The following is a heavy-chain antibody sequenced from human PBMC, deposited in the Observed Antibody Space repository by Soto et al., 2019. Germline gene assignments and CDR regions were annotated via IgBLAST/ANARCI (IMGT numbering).Heavy chain of an antibody. D-gene: IGHD6-13*01. CDR1: GGSISSYY. CDR3: ARGLGSLDYYGMDV. J-gene: IGHJ6*02. V-gene: IGHV4-59*01. Sequence: QVQLQESGPGLVKPSETLSLTCTVSGGSISSYYWSWIRQPPGKGLEWIGYIYYSGSTNYNPSLKVRVTISVATSKNQFSLKLSSVTAADPAVYYCARGLGSLDYYGMDVWGQGTTVTVSS. CDR2: IYYSGST.